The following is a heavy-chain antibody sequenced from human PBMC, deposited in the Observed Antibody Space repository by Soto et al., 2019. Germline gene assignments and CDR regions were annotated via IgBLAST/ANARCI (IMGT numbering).Heavy chain of an antibody. CDR1: GFTFNSYG. D-gene: IGHD5-12*01. Sequence: QPGGSLRLSCEASGFTFNSYGMYWVRQAPGKGLEWVSYILYDGSKKYYADSVKGRFTISRDNSKNTLNLQMDSMRLEDTAVYYCVKDLAPMADHWGQGTLVTVSS. CDR2: ILYDGSKK. V-gene: IGHV3-30*18. J-gene: IGHJ4*02. CDR3: VKDLAPMADH.